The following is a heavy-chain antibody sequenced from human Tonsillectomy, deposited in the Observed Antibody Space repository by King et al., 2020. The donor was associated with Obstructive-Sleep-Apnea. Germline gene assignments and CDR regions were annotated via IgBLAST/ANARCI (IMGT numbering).Heavy chain of an antibody. V-gene: IGHV4-4*02. Sequence: QLQESGPGLVKPSGTLSLTCAVSGGSISSSNWWSWVRQPPGKGLEWIGEIYNSGSTNYNPSLKSRVTISVDKSKNQFSLKLSSVTAADTAVYYCARVRGDYGDYPLDYWGQGTLVTVSS. J-gene: IGHJ4*02. D-gene: IGHD4-17*01. CDR1: GGSISSSNW. CDR2: IYNSGST. CDR3: ARVRGDYGDYPLDY.